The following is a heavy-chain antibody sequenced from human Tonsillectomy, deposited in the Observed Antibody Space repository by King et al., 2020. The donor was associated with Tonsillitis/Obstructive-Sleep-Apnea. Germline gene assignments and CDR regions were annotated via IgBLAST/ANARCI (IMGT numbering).Heavy chain of an antibody. V-gene: IGHV1-2*06. CDR2: INPNSGGT. D-gene: IGHD2-2*03. J-gene: IGHJ5*02. CDR1: GYTFTGYY. CDR3: AHEPGYCRSTSCYFAERANWFDP. Sequence: QLVQSGAEVKKPGASVEVSCKASGYTFTGYYMHWVRQAPGQGLEWMGRINPNSGGTNYAQKFQGRVTMTRDTSISTAYMELSRLRSDDTAVYYCAHEPGYCRSTSCYFAERANWFDPWGQGTLVTVSS.